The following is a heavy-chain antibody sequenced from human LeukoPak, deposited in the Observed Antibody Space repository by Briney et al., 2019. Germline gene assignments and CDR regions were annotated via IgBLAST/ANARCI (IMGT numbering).Heavy chain of an antibody. CDR2: ISSSSYI. CDR1: GFTFSSYS. Sequence: GGSLRLSCAASGFTFSSYSMNWVRQAPGKGLEWVSSISSSSYIYYADSVKGRFTISRDNAKNSLYLQMNSLRAEDTAVYYCARTSGQWLVPLYDYWGQGTLVTVSS. V-gene: IGHV3-21*01. J-gene: IGHJ4*02. D-gene: IGHD6-19*01. CDR3: ARTSGQWLVPLYDY.